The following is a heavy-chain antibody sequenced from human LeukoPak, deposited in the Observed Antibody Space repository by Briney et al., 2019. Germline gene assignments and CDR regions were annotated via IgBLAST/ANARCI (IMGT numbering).Heavy chain of an antibody. D-gene: IGHD1-26*01. J-gene: IGHJ3*02. Sequence: GASVKVSCKASGYTFTNYYIHWVRQAPGQGLEWMGIINPSGGSTSYAQKFQGRVTMTRDMSTSTVYMELSSLRSEDTAVYYCASSGATGAFDIWGQGTMVTVSS. V-gene: IGHV1-46*01. CDR1: GYTFTNYY. CDR3: ASSGATGAFDI. CDR2: INPSGGST.